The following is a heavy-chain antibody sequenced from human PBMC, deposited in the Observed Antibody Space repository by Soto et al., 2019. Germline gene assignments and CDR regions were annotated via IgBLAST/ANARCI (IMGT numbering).Heavy chain of an antibody. CDR3: AREPATAKPEGVDF. J-gene: IGHJ4*02. CDR1: GYTFSDYY. D-gene: IGHD1-1*01. V-gene: IGHV1-2*02. CDR2: INPNSGGT. Sequence: ASVKVTCKASGYTFSDYYIHWVRQAPGQGLEWMGWINPNSGGTKYAPKFQGGVTMTRDTSITTAYMELSRMRSGDTAVYYCAREPATAKPEGVDFWGQGTLVTVSS.